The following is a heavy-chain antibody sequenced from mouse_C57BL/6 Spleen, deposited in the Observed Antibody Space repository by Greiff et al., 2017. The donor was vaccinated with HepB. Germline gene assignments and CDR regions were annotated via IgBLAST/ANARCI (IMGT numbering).Heavy chain of an antibody. CDR1: GYTFTSYW. Sequence: QVQLQQPGAELVMPGASVKLSCKASGYTFTSYWMHWVKQRPGQGLEWIGEIDPSDSYTNYNQKFKGKSTLTVDKSSSTAYMQLSSLTSEDSAVYYCARLLIYGGSGSWFAYWGQGTLVTVSA. D-gene: IGHD1-1*02. V-gene: IGHV1-69*01. CDR2: IDPSDSYT. J-gene: IGHJ3*01. CDR3: ARLLIYGGSGSWFAY.